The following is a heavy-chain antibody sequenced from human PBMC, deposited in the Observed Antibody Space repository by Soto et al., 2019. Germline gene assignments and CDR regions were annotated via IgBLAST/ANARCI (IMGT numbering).Heavy chain of an antibody. Sequence: EEQLVESGGGLVQPGGSLRLSCAASGFTFSSYWMHWVRQAPGKGLVWVSRIDGDGSTTNYADSVKGRFTISRDNAKNTLYLQMNSLRVEDTAVYYCARGGAMTVAGQGRLDSWGQGILVTVSS. CDR1: GFTFSSYW. J-gene: IGHJ4*02. CDR3: ARGGAMTVAGQGRLDS. V-gene: IGHV3-74*01. CDR2: IDGDGSTT. D-gene: IGHD6-19*01.